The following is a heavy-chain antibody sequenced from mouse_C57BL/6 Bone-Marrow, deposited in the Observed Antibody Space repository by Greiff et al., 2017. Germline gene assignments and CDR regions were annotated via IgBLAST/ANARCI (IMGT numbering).Heavy chain of an antibody. D-gene: IGHD1-1*01. CDR2: IYPGGGYT. J-gene: IGHJ1*03. CDR1: GYTFTNYW. Sequence: QVQLQQSGAELVRPGTSVTMSCKASGYTFTNYWIGWAKQRPGHGLEWIGDIYPGGGYTNYNEKFKGKATLTADKSSSTAYMQFSSLTSEDSAIYDCARSPPYYYGSSYGWYFDVWGTGTTVTVSS. CDR3: ARSPPYYYGSSYGWYFDV. V-gene: IGHV1-63*01.